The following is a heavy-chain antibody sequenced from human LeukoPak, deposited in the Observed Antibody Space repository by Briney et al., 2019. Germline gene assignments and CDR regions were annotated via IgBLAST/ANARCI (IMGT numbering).Heavy chain of an antibody. CDR2: ISSSTNYI. CDR3: ATEGDSGTYSYFQH. Sequence: PGGSLRLSCAASGFTFSTYSMNWVRQAPGKGLEWVSSISSSTNYIYYADSVKGRFTISRDNAKNSLYLQMNSLRAEDTAVYYCATEGDSGTYSYFQHWGQGTLVTVS. J-gene: IGHJ1*01. V-gene: IGHV3-21*01. CDR1: GFTFSTYS. D-gene: IGHD1-26*01.